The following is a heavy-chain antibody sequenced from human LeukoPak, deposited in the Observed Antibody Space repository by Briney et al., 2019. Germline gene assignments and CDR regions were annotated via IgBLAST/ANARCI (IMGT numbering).Heavy chain of an antibody. Sequence: PSETLFLTCTVSGGSISSYYWSWIRQPPGKGLEWIGYIYYSGSTNYNPSLKSRVTISVDTSKNQFSLKLSSVTAADTAVYYCASSSYPETFDYWGQGTLVTVSS. V-gene: IGHV4-59*01. CDR3: ASSSYPETFDY. D-gene: IGHD6-13*01. CDR1: GGSISSYY. J-gene: IGHJ4*02. CDR2: IYYSGST.